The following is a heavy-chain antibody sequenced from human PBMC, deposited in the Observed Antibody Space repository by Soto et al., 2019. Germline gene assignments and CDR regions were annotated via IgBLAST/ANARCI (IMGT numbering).Heavy chain of an antibody. Sequence: ASVKVSCKASGYTFTSYCMHWVRQAPGQGLEWMGIINPSGGSTSYAQKFQGRVTMTRDTSTSTVYMELSSLRSEDTAVYYCAREYCSSTSCLYGMDVWGQGTTVTVSS. CDR1: GYTFTSYC. CDR3: AREYCSSTSCLYGMDV. CDR2: INPSGGST. V-gene: IGHV1-46*01. D-gene: IGHD2-2*01. J-gene: IGHJ6*02.